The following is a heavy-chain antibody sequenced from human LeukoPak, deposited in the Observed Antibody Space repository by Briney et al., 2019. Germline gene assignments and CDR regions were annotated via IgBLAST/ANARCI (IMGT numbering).Heavy chain of an antibody. CDR1: GLTVNSKY. Sequence: GGSLRLSCAASGLTVNSKYMSWVRQAPGKGLEGVSIIYSGGSTNYADSVKGRFTISRDNSKNTVYLQMNSLRAEDTAVYYCTGDVYQHWGQGTLVTVSS. CDR3: TGDVYQH. CDR2: IYSGGST. D-gene: IGHD1-14*01. J-gene: IGHJ1*01. V-gene: IGHV3-53*01.